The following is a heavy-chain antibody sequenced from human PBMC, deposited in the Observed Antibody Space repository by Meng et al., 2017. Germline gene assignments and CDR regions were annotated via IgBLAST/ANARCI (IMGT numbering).Heavy chain of an antibody. CDR1: GGSVSKGSYQ. J-gene: IGHJ4*02. Sequence: GPGRGGPSGALAPTLTCPGGSVSKGSYQWGWIPQPPGKGLEWIWYIQYSGSNNYNPSLKSRVTISVDTSKNQFSLKLSSVTAADTAVYYCARAIAVAGITIDYWGQGTLVTVSS. V-gene: IGHV4-61*01. CDR3: ARAIAVAGITIDY. D-gene: IGHD6-19*01. CDR2: IQYSGSN.